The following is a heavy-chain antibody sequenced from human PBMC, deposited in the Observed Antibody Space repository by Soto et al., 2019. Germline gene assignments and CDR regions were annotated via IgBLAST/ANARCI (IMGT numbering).Heavy chain of an antibody. D-gene: IGHD4-17*01. CDR2: IYHSGST. V-gene: IGHV4-30-2*01. CDR3: VRGTTTVTTFDY. Sequence: SETLSLTCAVSGGSISSGGYSWSWIRQPPGKGLEFIGYIYHSGSTYYNPSLKSRVTISVDRSKNQLSLKLSSVTAADTAVYYCVRGTTTVTTFDYWGQGTLVTVSS. CDR1: GGSISSGGYS. J-gene: IGHJ4*02.